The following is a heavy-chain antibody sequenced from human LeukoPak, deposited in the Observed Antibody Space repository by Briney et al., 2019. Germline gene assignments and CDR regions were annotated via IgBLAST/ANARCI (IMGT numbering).Heavy chain of an antibody. J-gene: IGHJ4*02. Sequence: PSETLSLTCAVSGGSISSSNWWSWVRQPPGKGLEWIGEIYHSGSTNYNPSLKSRVTISVDKSKNQFSLKLSSVTAADTAVYYCARAPLGDYYGSGGVIDYWGQGTLVTVSS. V-gene: IGHV4-4*02. CDR3: ARAPLGDYYGSGGVIDY. CDR2: IYHSGST. CDR1: GGSISSSNW. D-gene: IGHD3-10*01.